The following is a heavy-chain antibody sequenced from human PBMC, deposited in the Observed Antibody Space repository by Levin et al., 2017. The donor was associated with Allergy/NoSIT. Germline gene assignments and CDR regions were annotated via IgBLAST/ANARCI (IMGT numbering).Heavy chain of an antibody. CDR3: TRVIVAAVPRLEY. D-gene: IGHD6-13*01. V-gene: IGHV3-49*03. CDR1: GFTFADYA. Sequence: LSLTCAISGFTFADYAMMWFRQAPGKGLEWISFIRSNAHGGTSEYSASVKGRFSMSRDDSKSIAYLQMNGLKTADTALYVCTRVIVAAVPRLEYWGQGTLVTVSS. CDR2: IRSNAHGGTS. J-gene: IGHJ4*02.